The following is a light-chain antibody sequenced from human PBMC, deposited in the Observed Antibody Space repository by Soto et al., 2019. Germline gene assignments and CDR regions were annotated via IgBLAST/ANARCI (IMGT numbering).Light chain of an antibody. CDR2: GAS. CDR1: QTVSSN. V-gene: IGKV3-15*01. CDR3: QQYKNWAHT. J-gene: IGKJ2*01. Sequence: ETVMTQSPATLSVSPGERATLSCRASQTVSSNLAWYQQKPGQSPRLLIYGASTRATGIPARFIGSGSGTEFPLTINGLQSEEFAVYYCQQYKNWAHTFGQGTKVETK.